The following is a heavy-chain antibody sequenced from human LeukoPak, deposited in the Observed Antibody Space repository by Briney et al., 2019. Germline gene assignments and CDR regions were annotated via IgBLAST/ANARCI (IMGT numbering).Heavy chain of an antibody. Sequence: PGGSLRLSCAASGFAVSSNYMNWVRQAPGKGLEWVGRIKSKTDGGTTDYAAPVTGRFTISRDDSKNTLYLQMNSLKTEDTAVYYCTTDGAFCSGGNCDDFWGQGTLVTVSS. D-gene: IGHD2-15*01. CDR2: IKSKTDGGTT. J-gene: IGHJ4*02. CDR1: GFAVSSNY. V-gene: IGHV3-15*01. CDR3: TTDGAFCSGGNCDDF.